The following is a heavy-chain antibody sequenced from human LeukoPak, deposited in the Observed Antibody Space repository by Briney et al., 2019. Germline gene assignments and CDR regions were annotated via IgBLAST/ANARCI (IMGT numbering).Heavy chain of an antibody. V-gene: IGHV4-38-2*01. CDR3: ARHHLTVPFDY. CDR2: IYHSGST. Sequence: SETLSLTCAVSGYSISSGYYWGWIRQPPGQGLEWIGSIYHSGSTYYNPSLKSRVTISVDTSKNQFSLKLSSVTAADTAVYYCARHHLTVPFDYWGQGTLVTVSS. D-gene: IGHD3-9*01. J-gene: IGHJ4*02. CDR1: GYSISSGYY.